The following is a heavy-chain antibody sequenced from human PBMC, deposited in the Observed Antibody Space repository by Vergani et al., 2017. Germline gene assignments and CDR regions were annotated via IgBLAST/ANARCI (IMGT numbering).Heavy chain of an antibody. D-gene: IGHD3-22*01. J-gene: IGHJ4*02. CDR3: ARVDDSSGPFRY. CDR1: GYSISSGYY. V-gene: IGHV4-38-2*02. CDR2: IYHSGST. Sequence: QVQLQESGPGLVKPSETLSLTCPVSGYSISSGYYWGWIRQPPGKGREWIGSIYHSGSTYYNPSLKSRVTISVDTAKNQFSMKLSSATAADTAVYYCARVDDSSGPFRYWGQGTLVTVSS.